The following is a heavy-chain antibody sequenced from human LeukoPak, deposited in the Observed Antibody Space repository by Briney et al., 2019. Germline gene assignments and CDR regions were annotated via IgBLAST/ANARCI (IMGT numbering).Heavy chain of an antibody. CDR2: IIPIFGTA. D-gene: IGHD3-10*01. CDR3: ARVLLYSGSFVLPFDY. V-gene: IGHV1-69*13. CDR1: GGTFSSYA. Sequence: SVKVSCKASGGTFSSYAISWVRQASGQGLEWMGGIIPIFGTANYAQKFQGRVTITADESTSTAYMELSSLRSEDTAVYYCARVLLYSGSFVLPFDYWGQGTLVTVSS. J-gene: IGHJ4*02.